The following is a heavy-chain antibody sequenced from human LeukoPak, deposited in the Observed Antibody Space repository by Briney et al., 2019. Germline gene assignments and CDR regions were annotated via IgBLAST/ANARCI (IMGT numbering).Heavy chain of an antibody. CDR2: IYPGDSDT. Sequence: GESLKISCKGSGYSFTTYWIGWVRQMPGKGLECMGIIYPGDSDTRYSPSFQGQVAVSADKSISTAYLQWSSLKASDTAIYYCTRRPHGNSAFDIWGQGTVVTVSS. CDR1: GYSFTTYW. V-gene: IGHV5-51*01. D-gene: IGHD1-1*01. CDR3: TRRPHGNSAFDI. J-gene: IGHJ3*02.